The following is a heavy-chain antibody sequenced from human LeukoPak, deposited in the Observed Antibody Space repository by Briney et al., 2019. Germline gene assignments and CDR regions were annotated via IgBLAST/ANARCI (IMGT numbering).Heavy chain of an antibody. CDR2: IRGSGGRT. V-gene: IGHV3-23*01. J-gene: IGHJ4*02. CDR3: AKNPRYFVWLLLPADFDY. CDR1: GFTFSSYA. Sequence: GGSLRLSCAASGFTFSSYAMGWVRQAPGKGLEWVSAIRGSGGRTYYGDSVNGRFTNSRDNSKNTLYLQMNSLRAEDTAVYYCAKNPRYFVWLLLPADFDYWGQGTLVTVSS. D-gene: IGHD3-9*01.